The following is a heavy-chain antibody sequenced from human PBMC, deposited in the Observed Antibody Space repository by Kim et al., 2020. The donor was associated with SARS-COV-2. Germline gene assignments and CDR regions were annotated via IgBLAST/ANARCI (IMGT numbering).Heavy chain of an antibody. V-gene: IGHV1-2*06. CDR1: GYTFTGYY. J-gene: IGHJ6*02. D-gene: IGHD5-18*01. CDR2: INPNSGGT. Sequence: ASVKVSCKASGYTFTGYYMHWVRQAPGQGLEWMGRINPNSGGTNYAQKFQGRVTMTRDTSISTAYMELSRLRSDDTAVYYCARDHSGIQLWDYYGMDVWGQGTTVTVSS. CDR3: ARDHSGIQLWDYYGMDV.